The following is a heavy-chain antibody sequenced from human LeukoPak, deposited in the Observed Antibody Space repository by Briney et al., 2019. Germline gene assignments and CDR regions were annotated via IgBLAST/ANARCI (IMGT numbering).Heavy chain of an antibody. V-gene: IGHV3-7*01. CDR3: ARGQRITMIVVVPTGDY. J-gene: IGHJ4*02. CDR2: IKQDGSDI. Sequence: PGGSLRLSCAASGFTFSSCWMSWVRQAPGKGLEWVANIKQDGSDIYYMDSVKGRFTISRDNAKNSLYLQMNSLRAEDTAVYYCARGQRITMIVVVPTGDYWGQGTLVTVSS. D-gene: IGHD3-22*01. CDR1: GFTFSSCW.